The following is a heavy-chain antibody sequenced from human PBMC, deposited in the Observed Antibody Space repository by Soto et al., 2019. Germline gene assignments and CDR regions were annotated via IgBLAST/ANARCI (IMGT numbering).Heavy chain of an antibody. CDR1: GCSISSYQ. CDR3: ASLSGYDSNFDY. D-gene: IGHD5-12*01. Sequence: SETLSLTCPVPGCSISSYQRGWIRQPPGKGLEWIGYIYYSGSTNYNPSLKSRVTISVDTSKNQFSLKLSSVTAADTAVYYCASLSGYDSNFDYWGQGTLVTVSS. V-gene: IGHV4-59*01. CDR2: IYYSGST. J-gene: IGHJ4*02.